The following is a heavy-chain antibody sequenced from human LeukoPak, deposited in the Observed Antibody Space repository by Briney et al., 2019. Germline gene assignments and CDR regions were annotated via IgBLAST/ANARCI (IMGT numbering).Heavy chain of an antibody. D-gene: IGHD6-19*01. CDR2: ISWNSGSI. V-gene: IGHV3-9*01. CDR1: GFTFSSYA. J-gene: IGHJ3*01. CDR3: AKLARTGIAVAGTDMGDF. Sequence: GGSLRLSCAASGFTFSSYAMSWVRQAPGKGLEWVSGISWNSGSIGYADSVKGRFTISRDNAKNSLYLQMNSLRAEDTALYYCAKLARTGIAVAGTDMGDFWGQGTMVTVSS.